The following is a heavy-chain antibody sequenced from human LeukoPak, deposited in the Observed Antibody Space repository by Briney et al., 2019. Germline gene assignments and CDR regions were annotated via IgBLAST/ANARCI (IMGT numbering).Heavy chain of an antibody. CDR3: AREGPDCGGDCYYDY. CDR2: IYSAGST. J-gene: IGHJ4*02. Sequence: GGSLRLSCAASGFTVNSYYTSWVRQAPGKGLEWISVIYSAGSTYYADSVKGRFTISRDNSKNTLYLQMNTLRAEDTAVYYCAREGPDCGGDCYYDYWGQGTLVTVSS. D-gene: IGHD2-21*01. CDR1: GFTVNSYY. V-gene: IGHV3-53*01.